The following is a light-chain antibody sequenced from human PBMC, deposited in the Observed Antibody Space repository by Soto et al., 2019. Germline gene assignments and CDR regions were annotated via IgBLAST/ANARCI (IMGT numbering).Light chain of an antibody. CDR1: QGIRND. CDR3: LKHNTYPWT. V-gene: IGKV1-17*01. J-gene: IGKJ1*01. Sequence: DIHMTQSASSLSASVGDTVTITCRASQGIRNDLGWYQQKTGKAPKRLIYAESSLQTGVPSRLSGSGSGTELNLTISRLQPEDFATYYCLKHNTYPWTFGQGTKVDIK. CDR2: AES.